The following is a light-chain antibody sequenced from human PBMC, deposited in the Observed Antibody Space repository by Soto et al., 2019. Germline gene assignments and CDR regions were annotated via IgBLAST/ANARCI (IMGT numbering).Light chain of an antibody. Sequence: QLVLTQPASVSGSPGQSITISCTGTSSDVGGYNYVSWYQQHPGKAPKLMIYDVSNRPSGVSNRFSGSKSGNTSSLTISGLQDEDEADYYCSSYTRSSTLVFGGGTQLTVL. V-gene: IGLV2-14*01. CDR1: SSDVGGYNY. J-gene: IGLJ2*01. CDR2: DVS. CDR3: SSYTRSSTLV.